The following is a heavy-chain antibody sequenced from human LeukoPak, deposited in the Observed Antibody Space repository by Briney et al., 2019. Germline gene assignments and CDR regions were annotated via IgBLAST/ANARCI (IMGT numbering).Heavy chain of an antibody. Sequence: SETLSLTCTVSGGSISSGGYYWSWIRQHPGKGLEWIGYIYYSGSTYYNPSLKSRVTISVDTSKNQFSLKLSSVTAADTAVYYCARSIVVVGSAFDIWGQGTMVTVSS. J-gene: IGHJ3*02. D-gene: IGHD2-15*01. CDR3: ARSIVVVGSAFDI. V-gene: IGHV4-31*03. CDR1: GGSISSGGYY. CDR2: IYYSGST.